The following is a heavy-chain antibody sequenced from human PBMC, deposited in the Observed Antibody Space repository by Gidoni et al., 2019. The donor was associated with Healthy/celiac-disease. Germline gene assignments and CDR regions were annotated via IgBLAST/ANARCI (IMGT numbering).Heavy chain of an antibody. Sequence: EVQLVESGGGVVQPGGSLRLSGAASGFTVSSNYIRWVRQAPGKGLGWVSVIYSGGSTYYADSVKGRFTISRDNSKNTLYLQMNSLRAEDTAVYYCARDLIDQEYYGSGSYYYYYYGMDVWGQGTTVTVSS. D-gene: IGHD3-10*01. V-gene: IGHV3-66*01. J-gene: IGHJ6*02. CDR1: GFTVSSNY. CDR3: ARDLIDQEYYGSGSYYYYYYGMDV. CDR2: IYSGGST.